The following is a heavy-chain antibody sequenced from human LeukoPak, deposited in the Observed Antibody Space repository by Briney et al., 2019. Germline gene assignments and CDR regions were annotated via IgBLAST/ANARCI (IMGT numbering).Heavy chain of an antibody. V-gene: IGHV3-30*03. J-gene: IGHJ4*02. CDR1: GFTFSDYG. CDR2: IANDGRDK. CDR3: ARHRYYFDY. Sequence: GGSLRLSCAASGFTFSDYGMHWVRQAPGKGLEWVAVIANDGRDKKYADSVRGRFTISRDNSKNAVYLQMNSLRAEDTAVYFCARHRYYFDYWGQGTLVTVSS.